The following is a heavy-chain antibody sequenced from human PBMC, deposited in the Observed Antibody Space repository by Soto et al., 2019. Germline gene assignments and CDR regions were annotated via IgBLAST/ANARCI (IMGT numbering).Heavy chain of an antibody. CDR3: ARDPGRWLRIGYSED. Sequence: EMYLVESGGGLVEPGGSLRLSCAASGFTFTNYHMNWVRQAPGKGLEWVSSINPDSTYIYYADSVRGRFTISRDNAKDSLYLDMNSLRVEDTAGYFCARDPGRWLRIGYSEDWGQGTLVTVSS. D-gene: IGHD5-12*01. V-gene: IGHV3-21*01. CDR2: INPDSTYI. J-gene: IGHJ4*02. CDR1: GFTFTNYH.